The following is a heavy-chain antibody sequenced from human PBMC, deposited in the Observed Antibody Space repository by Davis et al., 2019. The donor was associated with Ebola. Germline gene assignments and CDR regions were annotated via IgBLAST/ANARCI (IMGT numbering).Heavy chain of an antibody. V-gene: IGHV1-69*04. CDR3: ARTLGYCINGVCYKGHWYFDL. CDR2: IIPILGIA. CDR1: GGTFSSYA. Sequence: AASVKVSCKASGGTFSSYAISWVRQAPGQGLEWMGRIIPILGIANYAQKFQGRVTLTADKSTSTAYMELSSLRSEDTAVYYCARTLGYCINGVCYKGHWYFDLWGRGTLVTVSS. J-gene: IGHJ2*01. D-gene: IGHD2-8*01.